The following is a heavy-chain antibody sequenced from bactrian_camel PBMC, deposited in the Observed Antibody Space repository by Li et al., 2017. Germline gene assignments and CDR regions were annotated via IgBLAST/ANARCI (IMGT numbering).Heavy chain of an antibody. CDR1: RDTGSRLC. D-gene: IGHD4*01. CDR3: AADLSRLQLWTMSWALSPRAYNV. J-gene: IGHJ4*01. V-gene: IGHV3S40*01. Sequence: VQLVESGGGSVQAGGSLRLSCAASRDTGSRLCMGWFRQAPGKEREGVATILTGGGRTYYADSVKGRFTISQDNAKNTVYLQMDSLKPEDSAMYYCAADLSRLQLWTMSWALSPRAYNVWGQGTQVTVS. CDR2: ILTGGGRT.